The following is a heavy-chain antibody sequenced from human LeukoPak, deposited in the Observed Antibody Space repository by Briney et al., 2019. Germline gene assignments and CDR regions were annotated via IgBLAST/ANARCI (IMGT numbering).Heavy chain of an antibody. CDR1: GGTFSSYA. CDR2: IIPIFGTA. V-gene: IGHV1-69*06. D-gene: IGHD1-14*01. J-gene: IGHJ6*03. CDR3: GTGLYYYYYMDV. Sequence: GASVKVSCKASGGTFSSYAISWVRQAPGQGLEWMGGIIPIFGTANYAQRFQGRVTITADKSTSTAYMELSSLRSEDTAVYYCGTGLYYYYYMDVWGKGTTVTVSS.